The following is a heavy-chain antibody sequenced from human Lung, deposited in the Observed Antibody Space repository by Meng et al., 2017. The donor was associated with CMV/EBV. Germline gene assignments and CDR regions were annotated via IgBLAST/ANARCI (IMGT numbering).Heavy chain of an antibody. V-gene: IGHV3-23*01. J-gene: IGHJ6*01. D-gene: IGHD3-16*02. CDR1: GFTFSSYA. CDR2: ISGSGGST. Sequence: GESLKISCAASGFTFSSYAMSWVRQAPGKGLEWVSAISGSGGSTYYADSVTGRFTISRDNSKNTLYLQMNSLRAEDTAVYYCAKGRSLGYYYYGMDAWGQGPXVTVDS. CDR3: AKGRSLGYYYYGMDA.